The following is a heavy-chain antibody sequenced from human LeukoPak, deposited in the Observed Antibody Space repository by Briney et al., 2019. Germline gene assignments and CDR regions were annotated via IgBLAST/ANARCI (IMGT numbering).Heavy chain of an antibody. V-gene: IGHV3-49*04. CDR1: GFTSGDYA. J-gene: IGHJ4*02. CDR2: IRSKAYGGTT. D-gene: IGHD3-16*01. CDR3: TRGMGVY. Sequence: GGYLRLSCTASGFTSGDYAMSWGRQAPGKGLEWVGFIRSKAYGGTTESAASVKGRFTISRDDFKSIAYLQMNSLKAEDTAVYYCTRGMGVYWGQGTLVTVSS.